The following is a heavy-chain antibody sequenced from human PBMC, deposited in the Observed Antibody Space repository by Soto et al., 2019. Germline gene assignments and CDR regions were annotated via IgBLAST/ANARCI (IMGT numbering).Heavy chain of an antibody. V-gene: IGHV3-73*02. D-gene: IGHD1-1*01. J-gene: IGHJ6*02. Sequence: EVQLVESGGGLVQPGGSLTLSCAGSGFAFSGSTIHWVRQASGKGLEWVGRIRSKANSYATAYAASVKGRFIISRDDSKTTAYLQMSSLKIEDTAVYYCFRENDFSYHGMDVWGQGTTVTVAS. CDR1: GFAFSGST. CDR3: FRENDFSYHGMDV. CDR2: IRSKANSYAT.